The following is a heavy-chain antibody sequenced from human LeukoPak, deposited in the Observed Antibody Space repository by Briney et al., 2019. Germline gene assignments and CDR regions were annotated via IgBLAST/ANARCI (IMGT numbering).Heavy chain of an antibody. Sequence: ASVEVSCKASGYTFTSYDMHWVRHAPGQGREWMGVINPSDERTYYAQEFQGRDTMISDASTSTVYMEMSSLRSEDSAVFYCARGCDSGDYWGQGTLVTVSS. CDR3: ARGCDSGDY. J-gene: IGHJ4*02. D-gene: IGHD3-22*01. V-gene: IGHV1-46*01. CDR1: GYTFTSYD. CDR2: INPSDERT.